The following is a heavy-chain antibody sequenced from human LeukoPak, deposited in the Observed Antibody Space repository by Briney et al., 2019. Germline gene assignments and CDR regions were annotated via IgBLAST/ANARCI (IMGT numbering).Heavy chain of an antibody. CDR1: GFTFDDYT. Sequence: GGSLRLSCAASGFTFDDYTMHWVRQAPGKGLEWVSLISWDGSSRYYGDSVKGRFTISRDNSKNSLYLQMNSLRTEDTALYYCAKDITRRQLFSSGFDPWGQGTLVTVSS. CDR2: ISWDGSSR. CDR3: AKDITRRQLFSSGFDP. V-gene: IGHV3-43*01. J-gene: IGHJ5*02. D-gene: IGHD1-1*01.